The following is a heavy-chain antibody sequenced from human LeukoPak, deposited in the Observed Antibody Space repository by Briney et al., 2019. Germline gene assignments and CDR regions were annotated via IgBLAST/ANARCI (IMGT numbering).Heavy chain of an antibody. J-gene: IGHJ6*02. CDR2: IKQDGSEK. CDR3: ARSLLISSGWYWGLSYYGMDV. D-gene: IGHD6-19*01. V-gene: IGHV3-7*03. Sequence: PGGSLRLSCAASGFTFSSYWMSWVRQAPGKGLEWVANIKQDGSEKYYVDSVKGRFTISRDNAKNLLYLQMNSLRAEDTAVYYCARSLLISSGWYWGLSYYGMDVWGQGTTVTVSS. CDR1: GFTFSSYW.